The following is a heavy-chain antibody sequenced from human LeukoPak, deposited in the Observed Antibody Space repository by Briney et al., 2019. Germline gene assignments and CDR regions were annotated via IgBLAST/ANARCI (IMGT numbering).Heavy chain of an antibody. CDR3: ARGGSHGDYEGY. V-gene: IGHV4-59*01. J-gene: IGHJ4*02. Sequence: SETLSLTCTVSGGSISSYYWSWIRQPPGKGLEWIGYIYYSGSTNYNPSLKSRVTISVDTSKNQFSLKLSSVTAADTAVYYCARGGSHGDYEGYWGQGTLVTVSS. CDR2: IYYSGST. D-gene: IGHD4-17*01. CDR1: GGSISSYY.